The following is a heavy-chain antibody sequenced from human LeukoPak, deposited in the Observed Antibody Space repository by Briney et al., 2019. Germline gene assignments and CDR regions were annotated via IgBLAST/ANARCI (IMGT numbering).Heavy chain of an antibody. V-gene: IGHV1-18*01. CDR1: GYTFTSYD. CDR3: ARVVDYYDSSGYPYYFDY. J-gene: IGHJ4*02. CDR2: ISAYNGNT. D-gene: IGHD3-22*01. Sequence: ASVKVSCKASGYTFTSYDINWVRQATGQGLEWMGWISAYNGNTNYAQKLQGRVTMTTDTSTSTAYMELRSLRSDDTAVYYCARVVDYYDSSGYPYYFDYWGQGTLVTVSS.